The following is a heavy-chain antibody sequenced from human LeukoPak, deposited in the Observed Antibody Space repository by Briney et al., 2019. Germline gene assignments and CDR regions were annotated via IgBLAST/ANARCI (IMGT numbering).Heavy chain of an antibody. Sequence: PGGSLRLSCAASGFTFSDYYMSWIRQAPGKGLEWVSGISPSGDITYYADSVKGRFTISRDNSKNTLYLQMNSLRAEDTAVYYCAKDKRETVTTSVYWYFDLWGRGTLVTVSS. CDR2: ISPSGDIT. D-gene: IGHD4-17*01. J-gene: IGHJ2*01. CDR1: GFTFSDYY. CDR3: AKDKRETVTTSVYWYFDL. V-gene: IGHV3-23*01.